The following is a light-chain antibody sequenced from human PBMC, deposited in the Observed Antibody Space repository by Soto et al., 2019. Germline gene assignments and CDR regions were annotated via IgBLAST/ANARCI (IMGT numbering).Light chain of an antibody. CDR1: NIEVKR. CDR3: QVWESSGDQPV. J-gene: IGLJ1*01. Sequence: AQPPLGSWSPPQTARLSCVGENIEVKRVHWYQQKPGQAPLLVVFDNSDRPSGIPERFSGSNSGNSATLTINRVEAGDEADYYCQVWESSGDQPVFGAGTKVTVL. CDR2: DNS. V-gene: IGLV3-21*02.